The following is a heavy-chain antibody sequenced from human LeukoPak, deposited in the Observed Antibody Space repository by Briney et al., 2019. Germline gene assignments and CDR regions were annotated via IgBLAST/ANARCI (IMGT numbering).Heavy chain of an antibody. CDR2: IRYDGSNT. D-gene: IGHD7-27*01. Sequence: PGGSLRLSCAASGFTFSSYAMHWVRQAPGKGLEWVAFIRYDGSNTYYADSVKGRFTISRDDSKNSLYLQMNSLRAEDTSVYYSAKDLWVRKDWGSNLAYWGQGILVTVSS. CDR1: GFTFSSYA. V-gene: IGHV3-30*02. CDR3: AKDLWVRKDWGSNLAY. J-gene: IGHJ4*02.